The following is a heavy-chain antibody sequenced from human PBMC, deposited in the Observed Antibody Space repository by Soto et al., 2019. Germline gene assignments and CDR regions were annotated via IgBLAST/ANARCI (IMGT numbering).Heavy chain of an antibody. CDR2: INPSGGST. V-gene: IGHV1-46*03. CDR3: ARLGYCSSTSCRNENWFDP. D-gene: IGHD2-2*01. J-gene: IGHJ5*02. CDR1: GYTFTSYY. Sequence: GASVKVSCKASGYTFTSYYMHWVRQAPGQGLEWMGIINPSGGSTSYAQKFQGRVTMTRDTSTSTVYMELSSLRSEDTAVYYCARLGYCSSTSCRNENWFDPWGQGTLVTVSS.